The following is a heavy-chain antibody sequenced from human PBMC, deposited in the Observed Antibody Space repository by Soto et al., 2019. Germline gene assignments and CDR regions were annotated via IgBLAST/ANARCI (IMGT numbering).Heavy chain of an antibody. CDR3: ARENFSGSGGSCYEV. CDR2: IYYSGST. V-gene: IGHV4-30-4*01. D-gene: IGHD2-15*01. J-gene: IGHJ4*02. CDR1: GGSISSGDYY. Sequence: QVQLQESGPGLVKPSQTLSLTCTVSGGSISSGDYYWSWIRQPPGKGLEWIGYIYYSGSTYYNPSLKSRVTISVDTSKNQFSLKLSSVTDADTAVYYCARENFSGSGGSCYEVWGQGTLVTVSS.